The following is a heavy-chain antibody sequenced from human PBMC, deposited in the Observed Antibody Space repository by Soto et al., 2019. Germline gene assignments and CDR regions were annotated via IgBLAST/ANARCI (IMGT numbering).Heavy chain of an antibody. V-gene: IGHV3-15*07. CDR2: IKSKTDGGTL. CDR3: TIFLWFGDSGMDA. J-gene: IGHJ6*01. D-gene: IGHD3-10*01. Sequence: EVQLVDSGGGLVNPGGSLRLSCAASGFTFSHVWLNWVRQAPGKGLEWVGRIKSKTDGGTLDYAAPVKGRFIISRDDSKNTMYLQMNSLKTEDTAVDYCTIFLWFGDSGMDAWCGGMTVTVSS. CDR1: GFTFSHVW.